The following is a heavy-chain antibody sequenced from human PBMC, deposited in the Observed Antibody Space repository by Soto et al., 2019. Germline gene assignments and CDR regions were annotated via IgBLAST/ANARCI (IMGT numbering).Heavy chain of an antibody. D-gene: IGHD6-13*01. CDR3: TTDPGSSWYGDAFDI. V-gene: IGHV3-15*01. CDR1: GFTFSNAW. Sequence: EVQLVESGGGLVKPGGSLRLSCAASGFTFSNAWMSWVRQAPGKGLEWVGRIKSKTDGGTTDYAAPVKGRFTISRDDSKNTLYLQMNSLKTEDTAVYYYTTDPGSSWYGDAFDIWGQGTMVTVSS. J-gene: IGHJ3*02. CDR2: IKSKTDGGTT.